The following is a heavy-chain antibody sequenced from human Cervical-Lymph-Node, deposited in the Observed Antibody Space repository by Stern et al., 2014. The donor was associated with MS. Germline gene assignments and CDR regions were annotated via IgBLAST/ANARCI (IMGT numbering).Heavy chain of an antibody. D-gene: IGHD6-13*01. J-gene: IGHJ5*02. CDR1: GGTFSKVP. CDR3: ALSSETSDRWYSLGYDL. V-gene: IGHV1-69*01. Sequence: QVQLEASGAEVTKPGSSVKVSCKASGGTFSKVPSSWVRQAPGQGLEWMGGIFPVFGTPTYAQEFRGRVMITADVSTSTVYMELSSLRSDDTAVYYCALSSETSDRWYSLGYDLWGQGTLVTVSS. CDR2: IFPVFGTP.